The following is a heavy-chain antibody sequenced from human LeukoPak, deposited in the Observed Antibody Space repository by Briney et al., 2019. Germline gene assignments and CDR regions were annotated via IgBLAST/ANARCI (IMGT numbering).Heavy chain of an antibody. CDR1: GYTFTGYY. J-gene: IGHJ3*02. CDR3: AGGVFTYYDFWSGSNDAFDI. Sequence: ASVKVSCKASGYTFTGYYMHWVRQAPGQGLEWMGRINPNSGDTNYAQKFQGRVTMTRDTSISTAYMELSRLRSDDTAVYYCAGGVFTYYDFWSGSNDAFDIWGQGTMVTVSS. V-gene: IGHV1-2*06. D-gene: IGHD3-3*01. CDR2: INPNSGDT.